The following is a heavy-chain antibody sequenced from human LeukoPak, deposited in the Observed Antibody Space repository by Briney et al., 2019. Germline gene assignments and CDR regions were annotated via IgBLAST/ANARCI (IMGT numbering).Heavy chain of an antibody. CDR3: AWFSKGY. D-gene: IGHD2-2*01. Sequence: GGSLRLSCAASGFTVSTYSMSWVRQAPGKGLEWVSSISSGGGYIYYAQSVEGRFTIARDNAKNSLYLQMNSLRAEDTAVYYCAWFSKGYWGQGTLVTVSS. J-gene: IGHJ4*02. V-gene: IGHV3-21*06. CDR1: GFTVSTYS. CDR2: ISSGGGYI.